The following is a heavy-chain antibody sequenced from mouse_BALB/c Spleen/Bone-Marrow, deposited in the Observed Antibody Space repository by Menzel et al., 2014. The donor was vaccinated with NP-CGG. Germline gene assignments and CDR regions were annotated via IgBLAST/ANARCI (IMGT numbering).Heavy chain of an antibody. V-gene: IGHV2-4-1*01. CDR2: IWSGGST. Sequence: VKLQESGPGLVQPSQSLSISCTVSGFSLTSHGVHWVRQSPGKGLEWLGVIWSGGSTDYNAAFISRLSISKDNSKSQVFLKMNRLQADDTAIYYCARTTLYKGYFDYWGQGTTLTVSS. CDR1: GFSLTSHG. J-gene: IGHJ2*01. CDR3: ARTTLYKGYFDY. D-gene: IGHD1-3*01.